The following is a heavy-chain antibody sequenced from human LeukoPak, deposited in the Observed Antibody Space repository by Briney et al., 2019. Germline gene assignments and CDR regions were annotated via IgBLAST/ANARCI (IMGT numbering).Heavy chain of an antibody. CDR1: GFTFGDYL. V-gene: IGHV3-49*03. D-gene: IGHD6-19*01. CDR2: ISGGTT. J-gene: IGHJ4*02. Sequence: GGPLRLSCTASGFTFGDYLMSWFRQAPGKGLEWIGFISGGTTEYAASVKGRFTISRDDSTSIAYLQMNSLTTGDTAVYYCSRGSGWLSVYWGQGTLVTVSS. CDR3: SRGSGWLSVY.